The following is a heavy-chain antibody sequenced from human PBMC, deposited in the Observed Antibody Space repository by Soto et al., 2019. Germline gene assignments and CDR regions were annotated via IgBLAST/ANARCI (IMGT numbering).Heavy chain of an antibody. CDR1: GYTFTSYA. CDR3: AREPGRSYYYDSSGYYYAN. D-gene: IGHD3-22*01. Sequence: VKVSCKASGYTFTSYAMHWVRQAPGQRLEWMGWINAGNGNTKYSQKFQGRVTITRDTSASTAYMELSSLRSEDTAVYYCAREPGRSYYYDSSGYYYANWGQGTLVTVSS. V-gene: IGHV1-3*01. J-gene: IGHJ4*02. CDR2: INAGNGNT.